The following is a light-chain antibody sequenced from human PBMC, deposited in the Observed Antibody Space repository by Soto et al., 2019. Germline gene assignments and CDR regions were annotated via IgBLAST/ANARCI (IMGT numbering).Light chain of an antibody. J-gene: IGKJ1*01. V-gene: IGKV1-5*01. Sequence: DIQMTQSLATLCASVGDRVTITCRANQSISSWLAWYQQKPGKAPKLLIYDASSLESGVPSRFSGSGSGTQFTLTISSLQPDDFATYYCQQYNSYWTFGQGTKVEIK. CDR1: QSISSW. CDR3: QQYNSYWT. CDR2: DAS.